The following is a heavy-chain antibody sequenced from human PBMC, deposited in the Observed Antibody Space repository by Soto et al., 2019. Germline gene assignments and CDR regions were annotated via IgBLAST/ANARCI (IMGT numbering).Heavy chain of an antibody. J-gene: IGHJ3*02. CDR2: IKSKTDGGTT. V-gene: IGHV3-15*01. D-gene: IGHD2-2*01. CDR3: NTDTSLGPRGRAFDI. CDR1: GFTFSNAW. Sequence: GGSLRLSCAASGFTFSNAWMSWVRQAPGKGLEWVGRIKSKTDGGTTDYAAPVKGRFTISRDDSKNTLYLQMNSLKTEDTAVYYCNTDTSLGPRGRAFDIWGQGTMVTV.